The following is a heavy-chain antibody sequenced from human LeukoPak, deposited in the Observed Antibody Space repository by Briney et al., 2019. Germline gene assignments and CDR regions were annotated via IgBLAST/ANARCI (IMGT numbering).Heavy chain of an antibody. V-gene: IGHV1-69*05. CDR1: GGTFSSYA. J-gene: IGHJ6*03. Sequence: GASVKVSCKASGGTFSSYAISWVRQAPGQGLEWMGGIIPIFGTANYAQKFQGRVTIITDESTSTAYMELSSLRSEDTAVYYCATTTELGYCSSTSCYKYYCYMDVWGKGTTVTVSS. CDR2: IIPIFGTA. D-gene: IGHD2-2*02. CDR3: ATTTELGYCSSTSCYKYYCYMDV.